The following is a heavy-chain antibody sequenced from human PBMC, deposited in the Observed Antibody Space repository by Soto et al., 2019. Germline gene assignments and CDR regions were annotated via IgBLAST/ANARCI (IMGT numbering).Heavy chain of an antibody. J-gene: IGHJ4*02. CDR1: GNISKNYA. V-gene: IGHV1-69*01. D-gene: IGHD3-16*02. CDR3: ARHLYDYVWGSYRH. Sequence: QVQLVQSGAEVKETGPPVKVSCNSSGNISKNYAVTGRRKAPGKGLEWMGGIIPVFGTPDYSQKFRGRVTITADESTSTVYMELRSLTSEDTAVYYCARHLYDYVWGSYRHWGQGTLVTVSS. CDR2: IIPVFGTP.